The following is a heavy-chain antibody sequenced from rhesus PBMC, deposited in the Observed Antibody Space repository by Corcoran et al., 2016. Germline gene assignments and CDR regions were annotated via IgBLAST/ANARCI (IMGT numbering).Heavy chain of an antibody. D-gene: IGHD6S26*01. CDR2: IYGSSTRT. Sequence: QVQLQESGPGVVKPSETLSLTCAVSGGSISDSYRWSWIRQPPGKGLEWIGYIYGSSTRTNYNPSLNSRVTISKDTAKNQFSLKLSSVTAADTAVYYCARGSSDWSVDYWGQGVLVTVSS. V-gene: IGHV4S10*01. CDR3: ARGSSDWSVDY. J-gene: IGHJ4*01. CDR1: GGSISDSYR.